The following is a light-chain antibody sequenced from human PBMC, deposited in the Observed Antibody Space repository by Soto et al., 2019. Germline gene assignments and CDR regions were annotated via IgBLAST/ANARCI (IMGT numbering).Light chain of an antibody. CDR1: TGAVTSGYY. J-gene: IGLJ3*02. CDR3: LLYFGGAWV. CDR2: GTA. Sequence: QTVVTQEPSLTVSPGGTVTLTCASSTGAVTSGYYPNWFQQKPGQAPRALIYGTANKHSWTPARFSGSLLGGKAALTLSGVQPEDEAEYYCLLYFGGAWVFGGGTKVTVL. V-gene: IGLV7-43*01.